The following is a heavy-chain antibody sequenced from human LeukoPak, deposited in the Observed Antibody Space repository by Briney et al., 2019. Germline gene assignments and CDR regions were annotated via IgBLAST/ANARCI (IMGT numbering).Heavy chain of an antibody. CDR2: ISTYNGST. V-gene: IGHV1-18*01. Sequence: ASVKVSCKASGYTFTSYGISWVRQAPGQGLEWMGWISTYNGSTNYAQKLQGRVTMTTDTSTSTAYMELRSLRSDDTAVYYCARDAYYDILTGYPEYWGQGTLVTVSS. D-gene: IGHD3-9*01. CDR1: GYTFTSYG. CDR3: ARDAYYDILTGYPEY. J-gene: IGHJ4*02.